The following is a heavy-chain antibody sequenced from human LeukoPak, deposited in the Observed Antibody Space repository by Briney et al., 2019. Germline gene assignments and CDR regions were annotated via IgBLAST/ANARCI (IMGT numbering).Heavy chain of an antibody. CDR3: ARESGYYYDTSGYTFDY. D-gene: IGHD3-22*01. Sequence: SETLSLTCTVSGGSISSGSYYWSWIRQPAGKGLEWIGRIYTSGSTNYNPSLKSRVTISVDTSENQLSLRLRSVTAADTAVYYCARESGYYYDTSGYTFDYWGQGILVTVSS. J-gene: IGHJ4*02. CDR2: IYTSGST. V-gene: IGHV4-61*02. CDR1: GGSISSGSYY.